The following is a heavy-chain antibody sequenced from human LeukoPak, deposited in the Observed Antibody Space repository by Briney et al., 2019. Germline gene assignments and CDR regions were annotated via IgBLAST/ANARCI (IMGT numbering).Heavy chain of an antibody. Sequence: PGGSLRLSCAASGFTFSTYTMSWVGQAPGKGLEWVSAVRGSGTDTYYADSVKGRFTISRDNAKNTLYLQMDSLRADDTAVYYCARDRATTMFDYWAQGTLVTVSS. V-gene: IGHV3-23*01. D-gene: IGHD5-24*01. J-gene: IGHJ4*02. CDR1: GFTFSTYT. CDR2: VRGSGTDT. CDR3: ARDRATTMFDY.